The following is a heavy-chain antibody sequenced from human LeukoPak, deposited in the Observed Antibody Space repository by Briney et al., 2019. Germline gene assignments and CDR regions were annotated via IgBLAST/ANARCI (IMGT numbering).Heavy chain of an antibody. V-gene: IGHV1-18*01. CDR3: ARNQYSGSYSPRDGMDV. J-gene: IGHJ6*04. CDR2: ISAYNGNT. Sequence: ASVKVSCKDSGYTFTSYGISWVRQAPGQGLEWMGWISAYNGNTNYAQKLQGRVTMTTDTSTSTAYMELRSLRSDDTAVYYCARNQYSGSYSPRDGMDVWGKGTTVTVSS. D-gene: IGHD1-26*01. CDR1: GYTFTSYG.